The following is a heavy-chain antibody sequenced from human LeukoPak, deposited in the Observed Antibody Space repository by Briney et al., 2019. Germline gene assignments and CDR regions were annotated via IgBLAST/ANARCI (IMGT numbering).Heavy chain of an antibody. J-gene: IGHJ4*02. Sequence: ASVKVSCKASGYTFTSYGISWVREAAGQGLDWMTWISAYNGNTNYAQKLQGRVTMTTDTSTSTAYMELRSLRSDDTAVYYCARISSDSPTYYFDYWGQGTLVTVSS. D-gene: IGHD6-19*01. CDR3: ARISSDSPTYYFDY. V-gene: IGHV1-18*01. CDR1: GYTFTSYG. CDR2: ISAYNGNT.